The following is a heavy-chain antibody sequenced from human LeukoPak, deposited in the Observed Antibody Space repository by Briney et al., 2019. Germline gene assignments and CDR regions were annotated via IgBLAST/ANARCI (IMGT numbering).Heavy chain of an antibody. Sequence: PSETLSLTCTVSGGSISSGDYYWSWIRQPPGKGLEWIGYIYYSGSTYYNPSLKSRVTISVDTSKNQFSLKLSSVTAADTAVYYCARENGIAAAGTEWSNYWGQGTLVTVSS. J-gene: IGHJ4*02. V-gene: IGHV4-30-4*01. CDR3: ARENGIAAAGTEWSNY. D-gene: IGHD6-13*01. CDR1: GGSISSGDYY. CDR2: IYYSGST.